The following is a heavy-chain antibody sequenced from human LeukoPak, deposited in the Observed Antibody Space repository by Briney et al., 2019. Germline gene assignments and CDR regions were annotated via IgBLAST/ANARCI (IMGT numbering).Heavy chain of an antibody. CDR1: GYTFTSYY. Sequence: ASVKVSCKASGYTFTSYYVHWVRQAPGEGLEWMGIINPSGGSTSYARKFQGRVTMTRDMSTSTVYMELSSLRSEDTAVYHCARVAAEVVGLPGVIGFGWLRRDYYYMDVWGKGTTVTVSS. V-gene: IGHV1-46*01. CDR3: ARVAAEVVGLPGVIGFGWLRRDYYYMDV. CDR2: INPSGGST. J-gene: IGHJ6*03. D-gene: IGHD2-2*02.